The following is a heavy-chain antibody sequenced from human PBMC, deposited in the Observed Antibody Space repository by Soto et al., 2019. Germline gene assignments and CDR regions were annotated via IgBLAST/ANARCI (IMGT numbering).Heavy chain of an antibody. CDR2: ISTSSSYI. D-gene: IGHD6-19*01. Sequence: PGGSLRLSCAASGFTFSSYSMNWVRQAPGKGLGWVSSISTSSSYIHYADSVKGRFTISRDNAKNSMYLQMNSLRAEDTAVYYCARGGSGRYEDVDYWGQGTLVTVSS. CDR3: ARGGSGRYEDVDY. CDR1: GFTFSSYS. V-gene: IGHV3-21*01. J-gene: IGHJ4*02.